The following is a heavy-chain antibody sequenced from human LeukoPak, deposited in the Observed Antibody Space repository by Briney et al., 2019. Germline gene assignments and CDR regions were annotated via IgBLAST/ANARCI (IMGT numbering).Heavy chain of an antibody. Sequence: GGSLRLSCAAXGXXXXXXAXXXXXXAXXXXLXXVXXIXGTVGSTYYADSVKGRFTISRDNSKNTLYLQMNSLRAEDTVVYYCAKDRLVRYSYYGMDVWGQGTTVTVYS. V-gene: IGHV3-23*01. J-gene: IGHJ6*02. CDR1: GXXXXXXA. CDR2: IXGTVGST. D-gene: IGHD6-19*01. CDR3: AKDRLVRYSYYGMDV.